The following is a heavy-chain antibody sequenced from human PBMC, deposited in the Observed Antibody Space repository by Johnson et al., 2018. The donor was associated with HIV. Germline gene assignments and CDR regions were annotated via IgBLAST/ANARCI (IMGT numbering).Heavy chain of an antibody. CDR2: ISYDGSNQ. D-gene: IGHD2-8*02. CDR3: LGRDIVLVPPACGYDGFDT. V-gene: IGHV3-30*03. CDR1: GFTFDDYG. J-gene: IGHJ3*02. Sequence: SLRLSCAASGFTFDDYGMSWVRQAPGKGLEWVAVISYDGSNQYCADSVKGRFTISRDGSKNTLYLRMNSLRTEVTAVYHCLGRDIVLVPPACGYDGFDTWGQGTMVTVSS.